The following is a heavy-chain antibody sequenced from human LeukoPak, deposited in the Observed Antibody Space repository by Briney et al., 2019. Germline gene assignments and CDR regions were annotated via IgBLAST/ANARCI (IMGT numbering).Heavy chain of an antibody. J-gene: IGHJ4*02. CDR1: XXXFSSHX. V-gene: IGHV3-74*01. D-gene: IGHD2-21*02. CDR3: VRGSSDWAGTDY. Sequence: GGSLRXSXXXSXXXFSSHXXHWVRQAPGKGLVWVSRLNDDGTYIDYADSVKGRFTISRDNAKNMLYLQMNSLRVEDTAVYYCVRGSSDWAGTDYWGQGTLVTVSS. CDR2: LNDDGTYI.